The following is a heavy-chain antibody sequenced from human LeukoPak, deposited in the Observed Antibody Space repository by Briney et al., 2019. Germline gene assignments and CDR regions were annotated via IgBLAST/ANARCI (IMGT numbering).Heavy chain of an antibody. Sequence: GGSLRLSCAASGFTFDDYGMSWVRQAPGKGLEWVSGINWNGGSTGYADSVKGRFTISRDNAKNSLYLQMNSLRAEDTALYYCASWGSRYSSGWYEDYWGQGTLVTVSS. CDR3: ASWGSRYSSGWYEDY. D-gene: IGHD6-19*01. CDR2: INWNGGST. J-gene: IGHJ4*02. CDR1: GFTFDDYG. V-gene: IGHV3-20*04.